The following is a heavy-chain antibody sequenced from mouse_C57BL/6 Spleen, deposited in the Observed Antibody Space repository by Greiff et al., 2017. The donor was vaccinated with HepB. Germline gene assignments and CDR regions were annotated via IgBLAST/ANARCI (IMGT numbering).Heavy chain of an antibody. J-gene: IGHJ4*01. V-gene: IGHV14-2*01. Sequence: EVQLQQSGAELVKPGASVKLSCTASGFNIKDYYMHWVKQRTEQGLEWIGRIDPEDGETKYAPKFQGKATITADKPSSTAYMQLSSLTSEDSAVYYCARGGGLREMDYWGQGTSVTVSS. CDR1: GFNIKDYY. CDR3: ARGGGLREMDY. CDR2: IDPEDGET. D-gene: IGHD2-2*01.